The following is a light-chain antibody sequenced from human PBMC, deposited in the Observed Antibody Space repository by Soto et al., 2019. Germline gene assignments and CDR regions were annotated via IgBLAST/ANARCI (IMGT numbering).Light chain of an antibody. CDR2: WAS. V-gene: IGKV4-1*01. Sequence: DIVMTQSPDSLAVSLGERVTINCKSSQSVLYSSNNKNYLAWYQQKPGQPPNLLIYWASTRESGVPDRFSGSGSGTDFTLTISSLQAEDVAVYYCQQYYGTPYTFGQGTKLEIK. CDR3: QQYYGTPYT. J-gene: IGKJ2*01. CDR1: QSVLYSSNNKNY.